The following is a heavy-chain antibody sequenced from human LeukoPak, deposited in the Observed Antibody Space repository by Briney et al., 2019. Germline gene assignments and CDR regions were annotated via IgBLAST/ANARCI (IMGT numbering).Heavy chain of an antibody. V-gene: IGHV4-4*02. Sequence: SETLSLTCGVSGGAVSSTNWWTWIRQPPGKGLEWIGEVHLDGRTNFNPSLKSRLTMSVDLSENHVSLKLTSVTAADTAVYYCAREGGFYRPLDYSGQGTLVTVSS. J-gene: IGHJ4*02. D-gene: IGHD6-25*01. CDR1: GGAVSSTNW. CDR2: VHLDGRT. CDR3: AREGGFYRPLDY.